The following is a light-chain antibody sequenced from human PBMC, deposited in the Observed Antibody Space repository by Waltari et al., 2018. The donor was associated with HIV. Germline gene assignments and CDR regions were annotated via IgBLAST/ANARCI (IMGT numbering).Light chain of an antibody. V-gene: IGKV2-28*01. CDR1: QSLLHSNGYNY. CDR3: MQALQTPRT. J-gene: IGKJ1*01. Sequence: DIVMTQSPLSLPVTPGEPASISCRSSQSLLHSNGYNYLDWYLQKPGQSPQLRISLGSNRASGVPDRFSGSGSGTDFTLKSSRVEAEDVGIYYCMQALQTPRTFGQGTKVEI. CDR2: LGS.